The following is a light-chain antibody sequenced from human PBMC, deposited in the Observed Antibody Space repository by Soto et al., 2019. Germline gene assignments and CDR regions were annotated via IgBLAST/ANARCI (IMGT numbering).Light chain of an antibody. V-gene: IGKV4-1*01. Sequence: DIVMTQSPDSLAVSLGERATINCKSSQAVLYSSNNKNYLAWYQQKPGQPPKVVSYWASTRESGVPDRFSGSGSGTDCTLTISSLQDDDVAVYYCQQDYSTPYSFGQGTKLESK. CDR2: WAS. CDR1: QAVLYSSNNKNY. CDR3: QQDYSTPYS. J-gene: IGKJ2*03.